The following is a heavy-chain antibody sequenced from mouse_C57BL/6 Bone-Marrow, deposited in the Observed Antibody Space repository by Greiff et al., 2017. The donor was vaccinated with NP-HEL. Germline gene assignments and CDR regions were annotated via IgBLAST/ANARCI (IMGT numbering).Heavy chain of an antibody. CDR1: GYTFTSYW. V-gene: IGHV1-72*01. D-gene: IGHD1-1*01. CDR2: IDPNSGGT. Sequence: QVQLQQPGAELVKPGASVKLSCKASGYTFTSYWMHWVKQRPGRGLEWIGRIDPNSGGTTYNEKFKSKATLTVDKPSSTAYMQLSSLTSKDSAVYYWAREGEHGSLYFDYWGQGTTLTVSS. CDR3: AREGEHGSLYFDY. J-gene: IGHJ2*01.